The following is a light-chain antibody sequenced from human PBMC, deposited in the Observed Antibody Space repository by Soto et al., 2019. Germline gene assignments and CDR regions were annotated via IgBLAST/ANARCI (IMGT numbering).Light chain of an antibody. CDR3: KKYGNSPVT. J-gene: IGKJ5*01. CDR1: QTVRTND. Sequence: EFVLTPSPGPLSLSPGESAPLSCRPSQTVRTNDLAWYQQKPGQAHRLLIYDASSRATGIPDRFSGGGSGTDFTLTINRLEPEEFAVYYCKKYGNSPVTFGHGTRLEIK. V-gene: IGKV3-20*01. CDR2: DAS.